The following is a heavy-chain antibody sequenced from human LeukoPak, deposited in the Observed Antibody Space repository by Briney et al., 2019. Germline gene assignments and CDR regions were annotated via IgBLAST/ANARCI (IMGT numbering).Heavy chain of an antibody. CDR2: ICYGGTT. V-gene: IGHV4-39*07. CDR1: GGSISSSLYY. CDR3: AREFRGTYYSQFDY. D-gene: IGHD1-26*01. Sequence: SETLSLTCIVSGGSISSSLYYWGWIRQPPGEGLEWIGTICYGGTTYYNPSLKSRVTISVDTSRNQFSLRLTSVTAADTAVYYCAREFRGTYYSQFDYWGQGTLVTVSS. J-gene: IGHJ4*02.